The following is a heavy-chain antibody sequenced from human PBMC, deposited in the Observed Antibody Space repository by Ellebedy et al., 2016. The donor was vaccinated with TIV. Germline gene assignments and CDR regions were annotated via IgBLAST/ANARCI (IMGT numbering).Heavy chain of an antibody. V-gene: IGHV3-33*01. J-gene: IGHJ4*02. CDR1: GFTFSGYA. D-gene: IGHD2-21*02. CDR3: ARGVTGVTTSYYFDY. CDR2: IWHDGSQK. Sequence: PGGSLRLSCAASGFTFSGYAMHWVRQAPGKGLEWVTLIWHDGSQKYYADSVKGRFTISRDNSKNTLYLQMNSLRAEDTAVYYCARGVTGVTTSYYFDYWGRGTLVTVSS.